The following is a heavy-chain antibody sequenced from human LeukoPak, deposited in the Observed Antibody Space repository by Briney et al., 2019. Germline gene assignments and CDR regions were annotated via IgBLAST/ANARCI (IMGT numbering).Heavy chain of an antibody. V-gene: IGHV4-34*01. Sequence: SETLSLTCAVYGGSFSGYYWSWIRQPPGKGLEWIGEINHSGSTNYNPSLKSRVTISVGTSKNQFSLKLSSVTAADTAVYYCARLRYSYGTYYFDYWGQGTLVTVSS. CDR3: ARLRYSYGTYYFDY. CDR1: GGSFSGYY. CDR2: INHSGST. D-gene: IGHD5-18*01. J-gene: IGHJ4*02.